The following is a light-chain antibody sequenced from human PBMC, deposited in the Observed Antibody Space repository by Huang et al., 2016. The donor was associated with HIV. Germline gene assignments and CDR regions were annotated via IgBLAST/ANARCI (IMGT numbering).Light chain of an antibody. V-gene: IGKV3D-15*01. CDR2: ETS. CDR3: QQYDKWPPGLT. CDR1: QNVRNN. J-gene: IGKJ4*01. Sequence: EIMMTQSPATLSVSPGGRATLSCRASQNVRNNLAWYQQKTGQAPRLLIYETSTRASCIPARCSGSGSATDFTLTISGLQSEDFAIYYCQQYDKWPPGLTFGGGTKVEI.